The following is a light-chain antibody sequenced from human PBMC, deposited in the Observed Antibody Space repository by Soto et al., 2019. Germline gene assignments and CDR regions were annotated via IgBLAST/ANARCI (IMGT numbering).Light chain of an antibody. Sequence: DIQMAHSPSSLSASVGDTVTLTCXASQDIGNSLAWLQQKPGRAPKSLISSVSSLQSGVPSRFSGSRYGADFTLTISNLQPEDFATYYCQQYKTYPLTFGGGTKVDIK. V-gene: IGKV1-16*01. CDR1: QDIGNS. J-gene: IGKJ4*02. CDR2: SVS. CDR3: QQYKTYPLT.